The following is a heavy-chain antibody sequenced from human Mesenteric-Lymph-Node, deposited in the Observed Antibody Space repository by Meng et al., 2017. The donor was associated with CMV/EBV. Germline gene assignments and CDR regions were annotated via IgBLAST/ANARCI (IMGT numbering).Heavy chain of an antibody. V-gene: IGHV3-43*01. J-gene: IGHJ6*02. CDR1: GFSFNYYG. Sequence: GGSLRLSCVATGFSFNYYGMHWVRQVPGKGPEWVSLISWDGDSTYFADSVMGRFTISRDNSKNSLYLQMNSLRTEDTALYYCARGITMVRGVIVNPYYYYYVMDVWGQGTTVTVSS. CDR3: ARGITMVRGVIVNPYYYYYVMDV. D-gene: IGHD3-10*01. CDR2: ISWDGDST.